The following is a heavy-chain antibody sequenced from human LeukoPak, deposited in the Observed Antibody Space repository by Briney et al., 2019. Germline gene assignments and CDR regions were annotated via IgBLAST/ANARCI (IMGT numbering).Heavy chain of an antibody. CDR3: ARSLVATMYYYFDY. V-gene: IGHV1-69*05. Sequence: ASVKVSCKASGGTFSSYAISWVRQAPGQGLEWTGRIIPIFGTANYAQKFQGRVTITTDESTSTAYMELSSLRSEDTAVYYCARSLVATMYYYFDYWGQGTLVTVSS. CDR2: IIPIFGTA. D-gene: IGHD5-12*01. J-gene: IGHJ4*02. CDR1: GGTFSSYA.